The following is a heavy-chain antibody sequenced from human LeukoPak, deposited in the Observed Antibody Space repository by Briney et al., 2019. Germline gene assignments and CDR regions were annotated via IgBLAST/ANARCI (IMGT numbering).Heavy chain of an antibody. J-gene: IGHJ4*02. Sequence: PSETLSLTCAVYGGSFSGYYWSWIRQPPGKGLEWIGVINHSGSTNYNPSLKSRVTISVDTSKNQFSLKLSSVTAADTAVYYCARGPLYGSGSYYKNRPLDYWGQGTLVTVSS. CDR1: GGSFSGYY. CDR2: INHSGST. V-gene: IGHV4-34*01. CDR3: ARGPLYGSGSYYKNRPLDY. D-gene: IGHD3-10*01.